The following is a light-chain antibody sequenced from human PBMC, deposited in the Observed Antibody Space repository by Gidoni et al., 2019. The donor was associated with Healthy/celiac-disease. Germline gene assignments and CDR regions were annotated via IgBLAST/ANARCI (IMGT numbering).Light chain of an antibody. Sequence: EIVMTQSPANLSVSPGERATLSCRASQSVSSNLAWYQPKPGQAPRLLIYGASTRATGIPARFSGSVSGTEFTLTIRSLQSEDFAVYYCQQYNNWPPLLFTFGPGTKVDIK. J-gene: IGKJ3*01. CDR3: QQYNNWPPLLFT. CDR2: GAS. V-gene: IGKV3-15*01. CDR1: QSVSSN.